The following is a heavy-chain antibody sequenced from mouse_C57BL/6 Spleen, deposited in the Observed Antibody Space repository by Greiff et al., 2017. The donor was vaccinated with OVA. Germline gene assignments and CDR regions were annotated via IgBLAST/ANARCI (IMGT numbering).Heavy chain of an antibody. CDR3: AREGDSSGYVRYFDY. CDR1: GYTFTDYY. CDR2: LNPNNGGT. Sequence: EVQLQQSGPELVKPGASVKISCKASGYTFTDYYMNWVKQSHGKSLEWIGDLNPNNGGTSYNQKFKGKATLTVDKSSSTAYMELRSLTSEDSAVYYCAREGDSSGYVRYFDYWGQGTTLTVSS. V-gene: IGHV1-26*01. D-gene: IGHD3-2*02. J-gene: IGHJ2*01.